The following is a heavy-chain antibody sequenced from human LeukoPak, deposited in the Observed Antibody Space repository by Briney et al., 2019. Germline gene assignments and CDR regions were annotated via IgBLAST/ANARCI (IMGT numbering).Heavy chain of an antibody. J-gene: IGHJ4*02. Sequence: GGSLRLSCAASGFTFSSYAMSWVRQAPGKGLEWVSSITGSGDNTNYADSVKGRFTVSRDNSKNTLYLQMNSLRAEDTAVYYCAKVRYNSGWLFDYWGQGTLVTVSS. CDR3: AKVRYNSGWLFDY. CDR1: GFTFSSYA. D-gene: IGHD6-19*01. V-gene: IGHV3-23*01. CDR2: ITGSGDNT.